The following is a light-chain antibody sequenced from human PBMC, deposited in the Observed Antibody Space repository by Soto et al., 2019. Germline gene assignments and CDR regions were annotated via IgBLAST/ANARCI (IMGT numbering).Light chain of an antibody. CDR1: SSDVGGYDY. V-gene: IGLV2-14*01. Sequence: QSLQTQHASVSGSPGQFIPISCTGTSSDVGGYDYVSWYQLHPGKAPKLMDYEVIIRPSGVSYRFSGSKYGNTASLTISGLQTQAEADYFCSSYSISTAYLFGTGTRVTVL. CDR2: EVI. J-gene: IGLJ1*01. CDR3: SSYSISTAYL.